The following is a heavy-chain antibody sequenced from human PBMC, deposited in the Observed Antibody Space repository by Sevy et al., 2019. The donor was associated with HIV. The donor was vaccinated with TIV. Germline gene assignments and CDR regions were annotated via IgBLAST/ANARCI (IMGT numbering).Heavy chain of an antibody. Sequence: VGSLRLSCAASGFTFSNYALHWVRQAPGKGLEWVAIISYDANNKYYADSVKGRFTISRDNSKNTGYLQMKSLRVEDTAAYYCAREAAGGPYSSSWFSNWFDPWGQGTLVTVSS. CDR2: ISYDANNK. V-gene: IGHV3-30*04. J-gene: IGHJ5*02. D-gene: IGHD6-13*01. CDR3: AREAAGGPYSSSWFSNWFDP. CDR1: GFTFSNYA.